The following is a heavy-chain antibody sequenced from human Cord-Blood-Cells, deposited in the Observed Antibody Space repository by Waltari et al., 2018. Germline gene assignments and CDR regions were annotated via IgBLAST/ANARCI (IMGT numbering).Heavy chain of an antibody. CDR3: ASRSSSEGFDY. D-gene: IGHD6-6*01. V-gene: IGHV1-2*02. CDR1: GSTLTGYY. CDR2: INPNSGGT. J-gene: IGHJ4*02. Sequence: QVQLVQSGAEVKTPAASVTASCMASGSTLTGYYMHWGRHAPGQGLEWMGWINPNSGGTNYAQTLQGRVTMTRDTSISTAYMELSRRRSDATAVYYCASRSSSEGFDYWGQGTLVTVSS.